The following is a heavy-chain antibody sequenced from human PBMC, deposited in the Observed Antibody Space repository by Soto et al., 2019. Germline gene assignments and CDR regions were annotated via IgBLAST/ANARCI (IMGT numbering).Heavy chain of an antibody. J-gene: IGHJ4*01. D-gene: IGHD2-15*01. Sequence: QVTLKESGPVLTETLTLTCTVSGFSFSNDKMGVSWILEPPGEALEWLAHIFSGEKKYYNPSLKSRLTISTDPSKSQVVLIVTNVDPADTATYYCARIVGGGSGGTFDSWGQGTLVSVSS. V-gene: IGHV2-26*01. CDR1: GFSFSNDKMG. CDR3: ARIVGGGSGGTFDS. CDR2: IFSGEKK.